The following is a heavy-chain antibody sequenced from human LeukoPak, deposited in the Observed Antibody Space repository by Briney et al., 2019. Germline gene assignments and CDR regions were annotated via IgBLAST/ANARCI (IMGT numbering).Heavy chain of an antibody. V-gene: IGHV7-4-1*02. D-gene: IGHD4-23*01. CDR1: GYTFTSYA. Sequence: ASVKVSCKASGYTFTSYAMNWVRQAPGQGLEWMGWINTNTGNPTYAQGFTGRFVFSLDTSVSTAYLQISSLKAEDTAVYYCAGATTVVTPGGNLGFWFDPWGQGTLVTVSS. CDR2: INTNTGNP. J-gene: IGHJ5*02. CDR3: AGATTVVTPGGNLGFWFDP.